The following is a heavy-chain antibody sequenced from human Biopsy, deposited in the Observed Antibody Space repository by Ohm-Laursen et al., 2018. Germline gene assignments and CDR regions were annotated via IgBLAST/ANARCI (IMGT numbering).Heavy chain of an antibody. V-gene: IGHV4-4*07. CDR3: ARGTGRYYVYGAFDI. J-gene: IGHJ3*02. CDR1: GDSINNYY. D-gene: IGHD1-26*01. Sequence: SDTLSLTCPVSGDSINNYYWSWIRQPPGKGLEWIGRIYTSGSPNYNLSLGSRVTMSVDTSKNQFSLNLRSVTAADTAVYYCARGTGRYYVYGAFDIWGQGTVVTVSS. CDR2: IYTSGSP.